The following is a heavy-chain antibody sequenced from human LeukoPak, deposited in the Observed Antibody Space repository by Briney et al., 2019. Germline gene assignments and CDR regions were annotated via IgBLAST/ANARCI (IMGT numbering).Heavy chain of an antibody. Sequence: PGGSLRLSCAAPGFTFSSYAMHWVRQAPGKGLEWVAVISYDGSNKYYADSVKGRFTISRDNSKNTLYLQMNSLRAEDTAVYYRARDGTWAVAGRRLFDPWGQGTLVTVSS. D-gene: IGHD6-19*01. CDR2: ISYDGSNK. J-gene: IGHJ5*02. V-gene: IGHV3-30-3*01. CDR1: GFTFSSYA. CDR3: ARDGTWAVAGRRLFDP.